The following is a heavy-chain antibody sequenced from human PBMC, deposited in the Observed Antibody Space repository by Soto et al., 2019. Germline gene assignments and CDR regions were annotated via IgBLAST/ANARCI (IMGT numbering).Heavy chain of an antibody. CDR1: GGSISSYY. Sequence: SETLSLTCTVSGGSISSYYWSWIRQPPGKGLEWIGYMYYGGRTNYNPSLKSRVTISVDTSKMQVSLKLSSVTAADTAVYFCARGTPSPLIERSSRGPWFDPWGQGTLVTVSS. CDR2: MYYGGRT. D-gene: IGHD2-15*01. J-gene: IGHJ5*02. V-gene: IGHV4-59*08. CDR3: ARGTPSPLIERSSRGPWFDP.